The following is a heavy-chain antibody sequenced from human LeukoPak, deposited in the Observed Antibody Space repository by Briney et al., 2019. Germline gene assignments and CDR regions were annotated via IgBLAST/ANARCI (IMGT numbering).Heavy chain of an antibody. Sequence: ASVKVSCKASGYTFTGYYMHWVRQAPGQGLEWMGWINPNSGGTNYAQKFQGRVTMTRDTSISTAYMELSRLRSDDTAVYYCARVAAVARWGAFDIWGQGTMVTVSS. CDR3: ARVAAVARWGAFDI. J-gene: IGHJ3*02. CDR2: INPNSGGT. D-gene: IGHD6-19*01. V-gene: IGHV1-2*02. CDR1: GYTFTGYY.